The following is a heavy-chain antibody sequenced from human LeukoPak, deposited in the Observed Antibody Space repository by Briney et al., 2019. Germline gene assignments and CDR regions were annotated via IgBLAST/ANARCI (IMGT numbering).Heavy chain of an antibody. Sequence: SETLSLTCAVSGGSISTYYWTWIRQPPGKGLEWIGYIYYSGSTYYNPSLKSRVTISVDTSKNQFSLKLSSVTAADTAVYYCARFKDDYYDSSGSTPTFDYWGQGTLVTVSS. V-gene: IGHV4-59*12. CDR3: ARFKDDYYDSSGSTPTFDY. J-gene: IGHJ4*02. CDR1: GGSISTYY. D-gene: IGHD3-22*01. CDR2: IYYSGST.